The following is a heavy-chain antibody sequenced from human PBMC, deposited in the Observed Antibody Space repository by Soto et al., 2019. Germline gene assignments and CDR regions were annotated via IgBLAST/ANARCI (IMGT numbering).Heavy chain of an antibody. Sequence: SVKVSCKASGGTFSSYAISWVRQAPGQGLEWMGGIIPIFGTANYAQKFQGRVTITADESTSTAYMELSSLGSEDTAVYYCARDGDYDSSGYCSREDAFDIWGQGTMVTVSS. CDR1: GGTFSSYA. CDR3: ARDGDYDSSGYCSREDAFDI. D-gene: IGHD3-22*01. CDR2: IIPIFGTA. J-gene: IGHJ3*02. V-gene: IGHV1-69*13.